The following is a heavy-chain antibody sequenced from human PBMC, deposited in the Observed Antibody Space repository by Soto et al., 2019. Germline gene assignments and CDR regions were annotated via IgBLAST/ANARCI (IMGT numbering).Heavy chain of an antibody. CDR2: IYYSGST. CDR1: GGSISSGGYY. Sequence: QVQLQESGPGLVKPSQTLSLTCTVSGGSISSGGYYWSWIRQHPGKGLEWIGYIYYSGSTYYNPSLKSRVTRSVDTSKNQFSLKLSSVTAADTAVYYCARGTRVTPTFDYWGQGTLVTVSS. CDR3: ARGTRVTPTFDY. V-gene: IGHV4-31*03. J-gene: IGHJ4*02. D-gene: IGHD2-21*02.